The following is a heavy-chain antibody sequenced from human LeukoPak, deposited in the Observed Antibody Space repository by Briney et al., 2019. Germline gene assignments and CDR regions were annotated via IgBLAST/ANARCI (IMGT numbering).Heavy chain of an antibody. CDR1: GYTFTSYG. CDR2: ISTYNGNT. CDR3: ARGFPHRRNYDSSGYYSYFFDY. Sequence: ASVKVSCKASGYTFTSYGISWVRQAPGQGLEWMGWISTYNGNTFYAQELQGRVTMTRDTSSSTTYMELRSLRSDDTAVYYCARGFPHRRNYDSSGYYSYFFDYWGQGTLVTVSS. V-gene: IGHV1-18*01. D-gene: IGHD3-22*01. J-gene: IGHJ4*02.